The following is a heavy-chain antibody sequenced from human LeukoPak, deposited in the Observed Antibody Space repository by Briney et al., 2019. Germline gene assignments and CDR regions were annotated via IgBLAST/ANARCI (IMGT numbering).Heavy chain of an antibody. J-gene: IGHJ6*02. D-gene: IGHD2-2*02. V-gene: IGHV3-74*01. CDR3: ARGSIQTYFYGMDV. Sequence: GGSLRLSCAASGFTFSSYWMHWVRQAPGKGLVWVSRINSDGGSTSYVDSVKGRLTISKDIAKNTLYLQMNSLRAEDTAVYYCARGSIQTYFYGMDVWGQGTTVTVSS. CDR1: GFTFSSYW. CDR2: INSDGGST.